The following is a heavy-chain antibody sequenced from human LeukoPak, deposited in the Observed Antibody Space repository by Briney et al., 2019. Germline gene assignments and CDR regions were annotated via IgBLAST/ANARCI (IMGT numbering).Heavy chain of an antibody. CDR3: ARVKQQLVTTNLKWFDP. CDR1: GFTFSSYA. V-gene: IGHV3-30-3*01. D-gene: IGHD6-13*01. CDR2: ITYDGSNK. Sequence: GGSLRLSCAASGFTFSSYAMHWVRQAPGKGLEWVAVITYDGSNKYYADSVKGRFTISRDNSKNTLYLQMNSLRAEDTAVYYCARVKQQLVTTNLKWFDPWSQGTLVTVSS. J-gene: IGHJ5*02.